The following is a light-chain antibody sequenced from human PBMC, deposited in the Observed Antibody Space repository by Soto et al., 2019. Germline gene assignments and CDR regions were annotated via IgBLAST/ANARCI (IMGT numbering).Light chain of an antibody. Sequence: DIVMTQSPDSLAVSLGERATINCKSSQSVLYSSNNKNYLAGYQQKPGQPPKLLIYWASTRESGVPDRFSGSGSGTDLTLTVSSLQAEDVAVYYFQQYYSTPLTFGGGTKVEIK. CDR2: WAS. CDR1: QSVLYSSNNKNY. CDR3: QQYYSTPLT. J-gene: IGKJ4*01. V-gene: IGKV4-1*01.